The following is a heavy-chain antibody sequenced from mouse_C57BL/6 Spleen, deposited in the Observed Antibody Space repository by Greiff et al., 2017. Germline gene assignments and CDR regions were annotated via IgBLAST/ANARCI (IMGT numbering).Heavy chain of an antibody. J-gene: IGHJ2*01. Sequence: QVQLKESGAELAKPGASVKLSCKASGYTFTSSWMHWVKQRPGQGLEWIGYINPSSGYTKYNQKFKDKATLTADKSSSTAYMQLSSLTYEDSAVYYCAPIYYDYDVGYWGQGTTLTVSA. CDR1: GYTFTSSW. CDR2: INPSSGYT. D-gene: IGHD2-4*01. CDR3: APIYYDYDVGY. V-gene: IGHV1-7*01.